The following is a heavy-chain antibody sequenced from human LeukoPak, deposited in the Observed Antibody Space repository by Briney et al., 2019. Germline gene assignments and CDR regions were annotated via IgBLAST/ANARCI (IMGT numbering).Heavy chain of an antibody. D-gene: IGHD3-22*01. V-gene: IGHV3-23*01. Sequence: PGGSLRLSCAASGFTFSSYAMSWVRQAPGKGLEWVSAISGSGGSTYYADSVKGRFTISRDNAKNSLFLQMNSLRAEDTAMYYCARGFSTYYYASSGYSYDWFDPWGQGIQVIVSS. CDR3: ARGFSTYYYASSGYSYDWFDP. CDR1: GFTFSSYA. CDR2: ISGSGGST. J-gene: IGHJ5*02.